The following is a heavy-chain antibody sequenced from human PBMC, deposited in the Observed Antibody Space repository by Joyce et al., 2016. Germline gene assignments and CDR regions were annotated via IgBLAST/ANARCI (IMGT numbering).Heavy chain of an antibody. Sequence: QVQLVQSGAEVKKPGASLKVSCTASGYTFLRFGITWVRQAPGQGLEWMVWISAYYGDTYYTQKFQGRVTMTTDTSTNTVYMELRNLRSNDTAVYYCARKQLLLFDYWGQGTLVTVSS. CDR1: GYTFLRFG. J-gene: IGHJ4*02. D-gene: IGHD6-13*01. V-gene: IGHV1-18*01. CDR2: ISAYYGDT. CDR3: ARKQLLLFDY.